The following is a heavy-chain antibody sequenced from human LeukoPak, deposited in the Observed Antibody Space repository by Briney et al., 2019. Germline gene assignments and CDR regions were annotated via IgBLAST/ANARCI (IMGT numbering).Heavy chain of an antibody. J-gene: IGHJ4*02. D-gene: IGHD3-22*01. Sequence: SETLSLTCTVSGGSISSYYWSWIRQPPGKGLEWIGYIYYSGSTNYNPSLKSRVTISVDTSKNQFSLKLSSVTAADTAVYYCARVGNYNEVGYWGQGTLVTVSS. CDR1: GGSISSYY. CDR2: IYYSGST. V-gene: IGHV4-59*01. CDR3: ARVGNYNEVGY.